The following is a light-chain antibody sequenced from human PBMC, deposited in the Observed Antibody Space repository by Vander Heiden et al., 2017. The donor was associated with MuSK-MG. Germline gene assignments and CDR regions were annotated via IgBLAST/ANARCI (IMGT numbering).Light chain of an antibody. CDR1: SGNIASNY. CDR2: EDK. Sequence: NFLLTQPPSVSASPGKTITISCTRKSGNIASNYLQWYQQHPGSAPSIVIYEDKQRPAGVPDRCSGSTDRSSNSAPLTSAGLKMDDEADYYCESYDSSNVVFGGGTKVTVL. V-gene: IGLV6-57*03. J-gene: IGLJ3*02. CDR3: ESYDSSNVV.